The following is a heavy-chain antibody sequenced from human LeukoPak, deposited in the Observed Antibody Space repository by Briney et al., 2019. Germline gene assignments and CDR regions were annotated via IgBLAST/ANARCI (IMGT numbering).Heavy chain of an antibody. J-gene: IGHJ4*01. V-gene: IGHV4-61*08. CDR1: GSSVSSRGYY. D-gene: IGHD4-17*01. Sequence: SETLSLTCTVSGSSVSSRGYYWSWIRQPPGQGLEWIGYIYEGVTTKYNPSLKSRVTLSVETSGNQFFLKMRSVTAADTAVYYCARGGGYGDLFDYWGHGILVTVSS. CDR2: IYEGVTT. CDR3: ARGGGYGDLFDY.